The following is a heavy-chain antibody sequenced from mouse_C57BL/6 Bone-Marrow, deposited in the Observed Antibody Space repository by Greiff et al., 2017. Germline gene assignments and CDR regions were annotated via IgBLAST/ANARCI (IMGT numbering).Heavy chain of an antibody. D-gene: IGHD2-3*01. J-gene: IGHJ2*01. V-gene: IGHV5-6*01. Sequence: EVQLVESGGDLVKPGGSLKLSCAASGFTFSSYGMSWVRQTPDKRLEWVATISSGGSYNYYPDSVKGRFTISRDNAKNTLYLQMSSLKSEDTAMYYCARWGLLYYFDYWGQGTTLTVSS. CDR1: GFTFSSYG. CDR3: ARWGLLYYFDY. CDR2: ISSGGSYN.